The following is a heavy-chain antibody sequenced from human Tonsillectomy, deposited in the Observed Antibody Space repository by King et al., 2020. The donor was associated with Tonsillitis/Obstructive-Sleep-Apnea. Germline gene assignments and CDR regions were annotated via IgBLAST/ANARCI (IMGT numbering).Heavy chain of an antibody. D-gene: IGHD6-19*01. V-gene: IGHV6-1*01. CDR3: ARDWLGSGFDY. Sequence: VQLQQSGPGLLKPSQTLSLTCAISGDSVSIKSAVWKWIRQSPSRGLEWRGKTYYRSMWYNDYAVSVKSRITINPDTSKNQFSLQLSSVTPEDTAVYYCARDWLGSGFDYWGQGTLVTVTS. J-gene: IGHJ4*02. CDR2: TYYRSMWYN. CDR1: GDSVSIKSAV.